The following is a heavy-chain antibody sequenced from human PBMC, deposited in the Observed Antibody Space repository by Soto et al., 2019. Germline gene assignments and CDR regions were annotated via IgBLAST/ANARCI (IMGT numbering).Heavy chain of an antibody. D-gene: IGHD5-12*01. Sequence: GGSLRLSCAASGFTFSSYSMNWVRQAPGKGLEWVSYISSSSSTIYYADSVKGRFTISRDNAKNSRYLQMNSLRDEDTAVYYCAREGRDGYNGHFSGSRYYYYYYGMDVWGQGTTVTVSS. V-gene: IGHV3-48*02. J-gene: IGHJ6*02. CDR3: AREGRDGYNGHFSGSRYYYYYYGMDV. CDR1: GFTFSSYS. CDR2: ISSSSSTI.